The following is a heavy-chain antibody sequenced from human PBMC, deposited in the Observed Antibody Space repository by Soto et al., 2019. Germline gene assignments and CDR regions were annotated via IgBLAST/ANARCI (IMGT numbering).Heavy chain of an antibody. V-gene: IGHV3-15*01. Sequence: GGSLRLSCAASGFTFSHAWMSWVRQAPGKGLEWVGRIKSKTDGGTTDYAAPVKGRFTISRDDSKHTLYLQMNSLKTEDTAVYYCTRAHYYDYGMDVWGQGTTVTVSS. CDR1: GFTFSHAW. CDR3: TRAHYYDYGMDV. CDR2: IKSKTDGGTT. J-gene: IGHJ6*02.